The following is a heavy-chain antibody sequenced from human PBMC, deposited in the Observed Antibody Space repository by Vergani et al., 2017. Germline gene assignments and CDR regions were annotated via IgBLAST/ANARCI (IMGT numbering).Heavy chain of an antibody. D-gene: IGHD3-22*01. CDR2: ISSSSSYI. CDR3: ARLSYDTTPYLQGGYDC. Sequence: EVQLVESGGGLVKPGGSLRLSCAASGFTFSSYSMNWVRQAPGKGLEWVSSISSSSSYIYYADSVKGRFTISRDNAKNSLYLQMNSLRAEDTAVYYCARLSYDTTPYLQGGYDCWGQGTRVIVSS. CDR1: GFTFSSYS. V-gene: IGHV3-21*01. J-gene: IGHJ4*02.